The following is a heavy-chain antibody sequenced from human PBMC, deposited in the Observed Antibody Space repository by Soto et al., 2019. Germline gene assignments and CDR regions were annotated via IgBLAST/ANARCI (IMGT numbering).Heavy chain of an antibody. CDR1: GGSISSAGNY. J-gene: IGHJ4*02. V-gene: IGHV4-31*03. Sequence: SETLSLTCTVSGGSISSAGNYWNWIRQHPGKGLEWIGYIYNSGNTYYNPSLKSRVTILIDRSENQFSLKLTSVTAADTAVYYCAKGACSSTACYEFDYWGQGTLVTVSS. CDR3: AKGACSSTACYEFDY. CDR2: IYNSGNT. D-gene: IGHD2-2*01.